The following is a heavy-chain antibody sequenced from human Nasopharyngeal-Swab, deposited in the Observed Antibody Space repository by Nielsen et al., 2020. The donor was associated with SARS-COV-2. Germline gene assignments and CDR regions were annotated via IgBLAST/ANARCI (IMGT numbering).Heavy chain of an antibody. CDR2: LSYDGSNK. D-gene: IGHD6-6*01. V-gene: IGHV3-30-3*01. CDR1: GFTFSSYA. CDR3: ARDGYSSSSTWAYYYYYMDV. Sequence: GESLKISCAASGFTFSSYAMHWVRQAPGKGLEWVAVLSYDGSNKYYADSVKGRFTISRDNSKNTLYLQMNSLRAEDTAVYYCARDGYSSSSTWAYYYYYMDVWGKGTTVTVSS. J-gene: IGHJ6*03.